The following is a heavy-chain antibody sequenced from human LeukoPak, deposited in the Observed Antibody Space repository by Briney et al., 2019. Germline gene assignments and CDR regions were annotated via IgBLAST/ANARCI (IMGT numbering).Heavy chain of an antibody. D-gene: IGHD1-26*01. V-gene: IGHV3-74*01. J-gene: IGHJ5*02. CDR2: IHRDGSST. CDR1: GFTFSSYA. CDR3: ALLHSESNFVGP. Sequence: GGSLRLSCAASGFTFSSYAMSWVRQAPGKGLVWVSRIHRDGSSTNYGDSVKGRFPISRDNANNMLYLQMSSLSPEDTAVYYCALLHSESNFVGPWGQGTLVTVSS.